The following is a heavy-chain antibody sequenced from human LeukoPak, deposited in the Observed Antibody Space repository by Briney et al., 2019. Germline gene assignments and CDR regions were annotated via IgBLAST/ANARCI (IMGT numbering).Heavy chain of an antibody. V-gene: IGHV3-9*01. CDR1: GFTFDGYA. CDR3: AKDAIAAAGTGYFQH. Sequence: GGSLRLSCAASGFTFDGYAMHWVRQAPGKGLEWVSGISWNSGSIGYADSVKGRFTISRDNAKNSLYLQMNSLRAEDTALYYCAKDAIAAAGTGYFQHWGQGTLVTVSS. D-gene: IGHD6-13*01. J-gene: IGHJ1*01. CDR2: ISWNSGSI.